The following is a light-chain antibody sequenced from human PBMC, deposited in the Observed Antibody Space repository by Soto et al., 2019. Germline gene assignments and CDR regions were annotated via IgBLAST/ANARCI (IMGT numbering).Light chain of an antibody. J-gene: IGKJ1*01. CDR1: QSVSSGY. Sequence: EIVLTQSPGTLSLSPGERATLSCRASQSVSSGYLAWYQQKPGQAPRVLIYGASSRATGSPDRFSGSGSGTDFTLTIRRLEPEDFAVYYCQQYGSSTWTFGQGTKVESK. V-gene: IGKV3-20*01. CDR2: GAS. CDR3: QQYGSSTWT.